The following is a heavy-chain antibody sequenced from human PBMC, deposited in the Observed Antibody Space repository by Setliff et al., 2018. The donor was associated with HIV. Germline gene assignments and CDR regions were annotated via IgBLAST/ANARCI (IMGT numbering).Heavy chain of an antibody. J-gene: IGHJ6*03. CDR1: GFSFSDYF. V-gene: IGHV3-11*01. CDR2: ISGSGGVM. D-gene: IGHD3-3*01. Sequence: GGSLRLSCAVSGFSFSDYFMTWIRQAPGKGLEWVSYISGSGGVMAYADSVKGRFTISRDNAKNSVYLQMNSLRVEDTAVYYCARCYYNFWSGYPLDYMDVWGKGTAVTVSS. CDR3: ARCYYNFWSGYPLDYMDV.